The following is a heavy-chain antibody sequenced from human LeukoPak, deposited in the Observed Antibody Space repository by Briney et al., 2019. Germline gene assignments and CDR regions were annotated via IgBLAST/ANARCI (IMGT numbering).Heavy chain of an antibody. CDR3: ASFDIAAPGIDY. CDR2: INHSGST. J-gene: IGHJ4*02. Sequence: MASETLSLTCAVYGGSFSGYYWSWIRQPPGKGLEWIGEINHSGSTNYNPPLKNRVTISVDTSKNQFSLKLSSVTAADTAVYYCASFDIAAPGIDYWGQGTLVTVSS. V-gene: IGHV4-34*01. CDR1: GGSFSGYY. D-gene: IGHD6-6*01.